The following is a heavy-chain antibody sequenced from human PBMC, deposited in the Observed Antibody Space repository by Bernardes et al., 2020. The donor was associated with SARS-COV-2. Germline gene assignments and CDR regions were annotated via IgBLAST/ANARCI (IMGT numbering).Heavy chain of an antibody. D-gene: IGHD2-2*01. CDR2: IYYSGST. Sequence: ETLSLTCTVSGGSISSSSYYWGWIRQPPGKGLEWIGSIYYSGSTYYNPSLKSRVTISVDTSKNQFSLKLSSVTAADTAVYYCARLGRTDIVVVPAASGDAFDIWGQGTMVTVSS. J-gene: IGHJ3*02. CDR3: ARLGRTDIVVVPAASGDAFDI. V-gene: IGHV4-39*01. CDR1: GGSISSSSYY.